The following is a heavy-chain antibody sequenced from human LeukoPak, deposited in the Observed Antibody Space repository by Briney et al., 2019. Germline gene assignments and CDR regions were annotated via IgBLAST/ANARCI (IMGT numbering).Heavy chain of an antibody. J-gene: IGHJ5*02. Sequence: ASVKVSCKASGGTFSSYAISWVRQAPGQGLEWMGGIIPIFGTANYAQKFQGRVTITTDESTSTAYMELSSLRSGDKAVYYCSRAPILYATNWFDPWAREPWSPSPQ. D-gene: IGHD2-8*01. CDR3: SRAPILYATNWFDP. CDR1: GGTFSSYA. CDR2: IIPIFGTA. V-gene: IGHV1-69*05.